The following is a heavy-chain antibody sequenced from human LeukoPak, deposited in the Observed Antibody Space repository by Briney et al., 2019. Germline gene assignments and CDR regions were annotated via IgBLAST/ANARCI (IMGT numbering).Heavy chain of an antibody. CDR1: GGSFSGYY. D-gene: IGHD5-18*01. CDR3: ARANYSYGSYYYYYYYMDV. V-gene: IGHV4-34*01. Sequence: SETLSLTCAVYGGSFSGYYWSWIRQPPGKGPEWIGEINHSGSTNYNPSLKSRVTISVDTSKNQFSLKLSSVTAADTAVYYCARANYSYGSYYYYYYYMDVWGKGTTVTVSS. CDR2: INHSGST. J-gene: IGHJ6*03.